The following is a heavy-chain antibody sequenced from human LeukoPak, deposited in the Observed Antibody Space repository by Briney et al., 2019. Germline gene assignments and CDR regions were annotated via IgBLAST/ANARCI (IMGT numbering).Heavy chain of an antibody. V-gene: IGHV4-34*01. Sequence: PSETLSLTCAVYGGSFSGYYWSRIRQPPGKELQWIGEINHSGSTNYNPSLRSRVTISVDTSKNQFSLKLSSVTAADTAVYYCARGVDTASGYYYYYYMDVWGKGTTVTVSS. CDR2: INHSGST. CDR1: GGSFSGYY. J-gene: IGHJ6*03. D-gene: IGHD5-18*01. CDR3: ARGVDTASGYYYYYYMDV.